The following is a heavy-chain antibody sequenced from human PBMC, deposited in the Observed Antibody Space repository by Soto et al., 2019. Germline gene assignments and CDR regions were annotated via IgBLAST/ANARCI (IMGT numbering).Heavy chain of an antibody. Sequence: SETLSLTCTVSGDSISNGGYYWTWIRQHPXKGLDWIGYIYYSGTTHYSPSLKSRVTISVDTSENQFSLKLSSVTAADTAVYFCARGVYYDDSSGYENLNWFDPWGQGTLVTVSS. D-gene: IGHD3-22*01. CDR3: ARGVYYDDSSGYENLNWFDP. V-gene: IGHV4-31*03. CDR1: GDSISNGGYY. CDR2: IYYSGTT. J-gene: IGHJ5*02.